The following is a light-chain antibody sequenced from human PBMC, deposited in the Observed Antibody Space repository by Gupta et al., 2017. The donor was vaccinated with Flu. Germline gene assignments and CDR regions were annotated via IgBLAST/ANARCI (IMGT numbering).Light chain of an antibody. Sequence: PPLLPAYVGASVTITCLVCHGIGTYLAWFQQKPGKVPSLLIYPVSTLQSGVPSRFSGSGSGTDFTLTIDSLQPEDVATYFCQKDTSAPWAFGQGTKVEIK. CDR3: QKDTSAPWA. J-gene: IGKJ1*01. CDR1: HGIGTY. CDR2: PVS. V-gene: IGKV1-27*01.